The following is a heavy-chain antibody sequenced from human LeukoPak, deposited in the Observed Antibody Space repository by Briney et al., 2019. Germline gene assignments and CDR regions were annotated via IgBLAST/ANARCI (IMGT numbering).Heavy chain of an antibody. Sequence: SVKVSCKASGGTFSSYAISWVRQAPGQGLEWMGRIIPILGIANYAQKFQGRVTITADKSTSTAYMELSSLRSEDTAVYYCARPIRLHEYGLWYFDYWGQGTLVTVSS. J-gene: IGHJ4*02. CDR3: ARPIRLHEYGLWYFDY. V-gene: IGHV1-69*04. CDR1: GGTFSSYA. D-gene: IGHD4-17*01. CDR2: IIPILGIA.